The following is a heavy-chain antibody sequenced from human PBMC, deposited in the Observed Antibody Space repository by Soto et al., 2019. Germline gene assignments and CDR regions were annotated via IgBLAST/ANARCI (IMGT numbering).Heavy chain of an antibody. J-gene: IGHJ4*02. CDR3: ARDGPHDSSGYSPTQVDY. CDR1: GYIFTSYY. D-gene: IGHD3-22*01. Sequence: SVKVSCKASGYIFTSYYIHWVRQAPGQGLEWMGRIIPILGIANYAQKFQGRVTITADKSTSTAYMELSSLRSEDTAVYYCARDGPHDSSGYSPTQVDYWGQGTLVNVSS. V-gene: IGHV1-69*04. CDR2: IIPILGIA.